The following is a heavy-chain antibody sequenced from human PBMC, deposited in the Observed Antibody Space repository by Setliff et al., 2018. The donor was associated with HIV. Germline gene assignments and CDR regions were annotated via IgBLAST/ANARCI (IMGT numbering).Heavy chain of an antibody. D-gene: IGHD6-19*01. Sequence: ASVKVSCKASGYTFTSSDIYWVRQATGQGLEWMGWVNPKSGNTGYAQKFQGRVIMTRDTSISTVYMELRSLRSEDTAVYYCARVPYRSAWFSGGHDAFDVWGQGTMVTVSS. J-gene: IGHJ3*01. V-gene: IGHV1-8*02. CDR3: ARVPYRSAWFSGGHDAFDV. CDR2: VNPKSGNT. CDR1: GYTFTSSD.